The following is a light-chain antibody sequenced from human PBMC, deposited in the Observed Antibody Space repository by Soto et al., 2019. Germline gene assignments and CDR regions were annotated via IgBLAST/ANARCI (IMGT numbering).Light chain of an antibody. V-gene: IGLV2-14*01. CDR1: SSDVGGYNY. J-gene: IGLJ3*02. Sequence: QSALTQPASVSGSPGQSITISCTGTSSDVGGYNYVSWYQQHPGKAPKLMIYEVSNRPSGVSNRFSGSKSGNTAYLTISGLQAEDEADYYCSSYTSSSTWVFGGGTKVTFL. CDR3: SSYTSSSTWV. CDR2: EVS.